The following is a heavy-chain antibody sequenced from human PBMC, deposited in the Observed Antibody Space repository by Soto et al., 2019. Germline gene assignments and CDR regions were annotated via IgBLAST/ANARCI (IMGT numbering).Heavy chain of an antibody. CDR3: ARIGRLRWGDY. Sequence: EVQLVESGGGLVQPGGSLRLSCAASGFTFSSYSMNWVRQAPGKGLEWVSYISSSSSTIYYADSVKGRFTISRHNAKNSLYLQMDSLRAEDTAVYYCARIGRLRWGDYWGQGTLVTVSS. V-gene: IGHV3-48*01. J-gene: IGHJ4*02. CDR1: GFTFSSYS. CDR2: ISSSSSTI. D-gene: IGHD4-17*01.